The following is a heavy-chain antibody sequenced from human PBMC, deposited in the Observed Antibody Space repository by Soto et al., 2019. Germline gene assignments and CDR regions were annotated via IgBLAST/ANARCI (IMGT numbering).Heavy chain of an antibody. D-gene: IGHD1-7*01. Sequence: SETLSLTCAVSGGSFTSNNWWTWVRQPPGQGLEWIGEIYRTGSTNYNPSLKSRVTISLDKSENQFSLKVTSLTAADTAVYYCESRDPGTSVDYWGQGTLVTVYS. CDR1: GGSFTSNNW. CDR2: IYRTGST. CDR3: ESRDPGTSVDY. J-gene: IGHJ4*02. V-gene: IGHV4-4*02.